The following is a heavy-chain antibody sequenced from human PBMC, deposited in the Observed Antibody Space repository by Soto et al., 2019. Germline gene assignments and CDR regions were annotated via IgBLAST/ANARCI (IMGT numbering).Heavy chain of an antibody. V-gene: IGHV4-59*01. Sequence: SETLSLTCTVPGGSISSYYWSWIRQPPGKGLEWIGYIYYSGSTNYNPSLKSRVTISVDTSKNQFSLKLSSVTAADTAVYYCARDRVGAAALTSDAFDIWGQGTMVTVTS. D-gene: IGHD6-13*01. J-gene: IGHJ3*02. CDR2: IYYSGST. CDR3: ARDRVGAAALTSDAFDI. CDR1: GGSISSYY.